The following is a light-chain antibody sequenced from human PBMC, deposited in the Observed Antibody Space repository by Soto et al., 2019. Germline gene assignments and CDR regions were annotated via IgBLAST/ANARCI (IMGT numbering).Light chain of an antibody. CDR3: SSYTSSSILL. V-gene: IGLV2-14*01. CDR1: SSDVGGYNY. J-gene: IGLJ2*01. CDR2: DVS. Sequence: QSALTQPASVSGSPGQSITISCTGTSSDVGGYNYVSWYQQHPGKAPKLMIYDVSNRPSGVSNRFSGSKSGNTASLTISGLQAEDEADYYCSSYTSSSILLFGGGTKLTV.